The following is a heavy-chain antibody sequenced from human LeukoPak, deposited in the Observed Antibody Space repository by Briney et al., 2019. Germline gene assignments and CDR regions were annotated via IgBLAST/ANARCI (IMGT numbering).Heavy chain of an antibody. CDR2: INPDSGGT. D-gene: IGHD6-13*01. Sequence: ASVKVSCKPSGYSFTDYYMHWVRQAPGQGLEWMGWINPDSGGTNYAQKFQGRVTMTRDTSISTAYMEVGRLKSDDTAVYYCARDQGAAAGSAVDYWGQGTLVTVSS. CDR3: ARDQGAAAGSAVDY. J-gene: IGHJ4*02. CDR1: GYSFTDYY. V-gene: IGHV1-2*02.